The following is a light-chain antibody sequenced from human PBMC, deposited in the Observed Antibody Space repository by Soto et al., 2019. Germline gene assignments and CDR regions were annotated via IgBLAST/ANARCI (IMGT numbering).Light chain of an antibody. V-gene: IGKV2-40*01. CDR3: MQHTDFPIT. J-gene: IGKJ5*01. CDR2: ALS. Sequence: EIVLTQTPLSLPVTPGEPASISCRSSQSLLDTDDGSTYLDWYLQRPGRSPQFLIYALSSRASGGPDTFSGTRSDTEFTLRISRVETEDVGVYYCMQHTDFPITFGQGTRLDIK. CDR1: QSLLDTDDGSTY.